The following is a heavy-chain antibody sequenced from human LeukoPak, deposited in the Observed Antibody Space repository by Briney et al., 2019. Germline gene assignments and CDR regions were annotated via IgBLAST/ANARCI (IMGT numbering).Heavy chain of an antibody. J-gene: IGHJ4*02. V-gene: IGHV3-23*01. D-gene: IGHD2-15*01. Sequence: PGGSLRLSCAASGFTLSSYAMSWVRQGPGKGLEWVSAISVSGNTYHADSVKGRFTISRDSSKNTLYLQMDSLRAGDAAVYYCAKALVTTCSGAYCYPFDYWSQGTLVTVSS. CDR2: ISVSGNT. CDR3: AKALVTTCSGAYCYPFDY. CDR1: GFTLSSYA.